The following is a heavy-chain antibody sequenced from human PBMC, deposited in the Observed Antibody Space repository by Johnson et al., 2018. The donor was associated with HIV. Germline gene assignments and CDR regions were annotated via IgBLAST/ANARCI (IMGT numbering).Heavy chain of an antibody. CDR1: GFSFSTYW. Sequence: VQLVESGGGLVKPGGSPRLSCAASGFSFSTYWMHWVRRVPGKGLVWVSRIDTEGSGTTYADSVKGRFTISRDNAKNTRYLQMNSLRAEDTAVDYCAREGKYLAGAEDAVDIWGQGTMVTVSS. CDR2: IDTEGSGT. V-gene: IGHV3-74*03. CDR3: AREGKYLAGAEDAVDI. D-gene: IGHD2/OR15-2a*01. J-gene: IGHJ3*02.